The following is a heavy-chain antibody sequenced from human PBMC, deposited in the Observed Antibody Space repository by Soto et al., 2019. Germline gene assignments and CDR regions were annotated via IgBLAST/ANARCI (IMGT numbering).Heavy chain of an antibody. D-gene: IGHD3-16*02. V-gene: IGHV3-7*01. CDR3: ARDHAGTDYDYIWGSYRPPGRAFDI. CDR2: IKQDGSEK. Sequence: EVQLVESGGGLVQPGGSLRLSCAASGFTFSSYWMSWVRQAPGKGLEWVANIKQDGSEKYYVDSVKGRFTISRDNAKNSLYLQMNRLRAEDTAVYYCARDHAGTDYDYIWGSYRPPGRAFDIWGQGTMVTVSS. CDR1: GFTFSSYW. J-gene: IGHJ3*02.